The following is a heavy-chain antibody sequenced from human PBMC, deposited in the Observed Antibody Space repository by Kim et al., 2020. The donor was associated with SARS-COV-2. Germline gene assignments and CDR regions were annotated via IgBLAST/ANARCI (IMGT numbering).Heavy chain of an antibody. CDR3: ARDKGSGSPNWFDP. CDR2: IWYDGSNK. Sequence: GGSLRLSCAASGFTFSSYGMHWVRQAPGKGLEWVAVIWYDGSNKYYADSVKGRFTISRDNSKNTLYLQMNSLRAEDTAVYYCARDKGSGSPNWFDPWGQGTLVTVSS. J-gene: IGHJ5*02. V-gene: IGHV3-33*01. CDR1: GFTFSSYG. D-gene: IGHD1-26*01.